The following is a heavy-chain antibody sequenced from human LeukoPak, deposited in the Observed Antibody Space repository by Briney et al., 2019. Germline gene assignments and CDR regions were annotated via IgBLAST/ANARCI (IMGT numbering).Heavy chain of an antibody. CDR3: AKDWDYYGSGSYSDY. D-gene: IGHD3-10*01. CDR2: ISSSGSTI. CDR1: GFTFSSYE. V-gene: IGHV3-48*03. J-gene: IGHJ4*02. Sequence: GGSLRLSCAACGFTFSSYEMNWVRQAPGKGLEWVSYISSSGSTIYYADSVKGRFTISRDNSKNTLYLQMNSLRAEDTAVYYCAKDWDYYGSGSYSDYWGQGTLVTVSS.